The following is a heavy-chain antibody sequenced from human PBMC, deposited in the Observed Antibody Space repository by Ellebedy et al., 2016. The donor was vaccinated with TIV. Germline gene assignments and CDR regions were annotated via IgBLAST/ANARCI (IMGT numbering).Heavy chain of an antibody. Sequence: GESLKISXAASGFIFGNFWMHWVRQAPGKGLVWVSRISSDGISTVYADSVKGRFTISRDNDKNMVYLQMNDLRPEDTGVYYCVRLRFSVGLADFDYWGQGTLVTVSS. CDR3: VRLRFSVGLADFDY. CDR2: ISSDGIST. CDR1: GFIFGNFW. V-gene: IGHV3-74*01. J-gene: IGHJ4*02. D-gene: IGHD3-10*01.